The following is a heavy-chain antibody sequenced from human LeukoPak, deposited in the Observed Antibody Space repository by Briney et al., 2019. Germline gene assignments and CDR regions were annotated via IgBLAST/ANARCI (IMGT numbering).Heavy chain of an antibody. J-gene: IGHJ3*02. CDR3: AREDVEELGFSAVDI. Sequence: KPSETLSFTCTVSSGSISGYNWSWIRQPPGKELKGIGNLYYSRSTNHKPSLRSRVTISVDTSKNQFSLKLSSVTAADTAVYYCAREDVEELGFSAVDIWGQGTMVTVSS. V-gene: IGHV4-59*01. CDR1: SGSISGYN. CDR2: LYYSRST. D-gene: IGHD3-10*02.